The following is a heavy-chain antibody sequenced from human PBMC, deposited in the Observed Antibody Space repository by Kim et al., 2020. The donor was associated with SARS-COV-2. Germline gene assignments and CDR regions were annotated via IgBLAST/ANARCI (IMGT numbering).Heavy chain of an antibody. Sequence: RFTISRDNAKSTLYLQMNSLRAEDTAVYYCARESTMVRGVIFYYYYGMDVWGQGTTVTVSS. CDR3: ARESTMVRGVIFYYYYGMDV. D-gene: IGHD3-10*01. J-gene: IGHJ6*02. V-gene: IGHV3-74*01.